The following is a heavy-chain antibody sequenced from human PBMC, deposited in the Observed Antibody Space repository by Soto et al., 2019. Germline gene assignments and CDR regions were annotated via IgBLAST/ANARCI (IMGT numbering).Heavy chain of an antibody. CDR1: GNTFSYRY. D-gene: IGHD1-26*01. V-gene: IGHV1-45*02. Sequence: QMQLVQSGAEVKKTGSSVTVSCKALGNTFSYRYLHWVRQAPGQALEWMGWITPFSGDVHYAQKFQERVTLTRDRSINTAYMRMSSLRSEDTAIYFCASGGAGSGPFTWELPDLWGQGTLVTVSS. CDR2: ITPFSGDV. J-gene: IGHJ5*02. CDR3: ASGGAGSGPFTWELPDL.